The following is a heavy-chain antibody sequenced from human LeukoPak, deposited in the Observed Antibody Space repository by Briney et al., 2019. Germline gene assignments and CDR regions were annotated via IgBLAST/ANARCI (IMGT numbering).Heavy chain of an antibody. CDR2: ISYDGSNK. J-gene: IGHJ4*02. CDR3: ARQDTAIGFDY. CDR1: GFTFSSYD. D-gene: IGHD5-18*01. V-gene: IGHV3-30*03. Sequence: PGRSLRLSCAASGFTFSSYDMHWVRQAPGKGLEWVAVISYDGSNKYYADSVKGRFTISRDNSKNTLYLQMNSLRAEDTAVYYCARQDTAIGFDYWGQGTLVTVSS.